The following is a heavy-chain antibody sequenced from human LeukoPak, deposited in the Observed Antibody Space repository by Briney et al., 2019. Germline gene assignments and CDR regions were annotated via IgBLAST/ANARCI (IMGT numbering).Heavy chain of an antibody. CDR2: IDPSDSYT. D-gene: IGHD2-15*01. CDR1: GYRFTSYW. J-gene: IGHJ6*04. Sequence: GESLKISYKGSGYRFTSYWISWVRQMPGKGLEWMGRIDPSDSYTSYSPSFQGHVTISADKSISTAYLQWSSLKASDTAIYYCARHYCSGGSCYSPYYYYGMDVWGKGTTVTVSS. V-gene: IGHV5-10-1*01. CDR3: ARHYCSGGSCYSPYYYYGMDV.